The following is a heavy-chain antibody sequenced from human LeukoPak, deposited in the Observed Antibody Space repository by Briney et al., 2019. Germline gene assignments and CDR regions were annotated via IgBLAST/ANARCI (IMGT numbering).Heavy chain of an antibody. CDR3: TTSDCEY. J-gene: IGHJ4*02. Sequence: GGSLGLSCAASGFTFSIHWMTWVRQAPGKGLEWVATIKPDGNDKYFVDSVKGRFTVSRDNAKTSLYLQMNSLRAEDTAMYYCTTSDCEYWRQGTLVTVFS. V-gene: IGHV3-7*03. CDR1: GFTFSIHW. CDR2: IKPDGNDK.